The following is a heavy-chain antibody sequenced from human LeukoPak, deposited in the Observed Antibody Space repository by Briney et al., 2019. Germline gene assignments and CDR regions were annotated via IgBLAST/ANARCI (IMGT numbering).Heavy chain of an antibody. Sequence: SETLSLTCTVSGGSITSSSYYWGWIRQPPGKGLERIGIIYYSGSTYYNPSLKSRITISVDTSKNQFSLKLSSVTAADTAVYYCARNIVGATMGYYYYMDVWGKGTTVTVPS. V-gene: IGHV4-39*01. J-gene: IGHJ6*03. CDR2: IYYSGST. CDR1: GGSITSSSYY. CDR3: ARNIVGATMGYYYYMDV. D-gene: IGHD1-26*01.